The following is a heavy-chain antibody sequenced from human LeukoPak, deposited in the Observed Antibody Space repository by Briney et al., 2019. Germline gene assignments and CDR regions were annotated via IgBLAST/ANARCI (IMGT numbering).Heavy chain of an antibody. CDR2: IYPGDSNT. CDR3: ARGLHGNFFWWFDP. J-gene: IGHJ5*02. D-gene: IGHD1-7*01. Sequence: GESLKISCKGSGNIFTNHWIGWVRKMPGKGLEWMGLIYPGDSNTKYSPAFQGQVTTSADKSISTAYLQWSSLQASDTAIYYCARGLHGNFFWWFDPWGQGALFSVSS. V-gene: IGHV5-51*01. CDR1: GNIFTNHW.